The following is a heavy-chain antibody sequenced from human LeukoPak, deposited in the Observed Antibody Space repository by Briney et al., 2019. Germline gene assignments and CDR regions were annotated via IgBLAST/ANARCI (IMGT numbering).Heavy chain of an antibody. CDR2: ISHSGST. CDR1: GWSFSGYY. D-gene: IGHD3-22*01. V-gene: IGHV4-34*01. J-gene: IGHJ3*02. Sequence: SETLSLTCAVYGWSFSGYYWSWIRQPPGKGLEWIGEISHSGSTKYNPSLKRRGTISVDTSKNQFSLKLSSVTAADTAVYYCARRDDYYDSRGYDDAFDIWGQGTKVTVSS. CDR3: ARRDDYYDSRGYDDAFDI.